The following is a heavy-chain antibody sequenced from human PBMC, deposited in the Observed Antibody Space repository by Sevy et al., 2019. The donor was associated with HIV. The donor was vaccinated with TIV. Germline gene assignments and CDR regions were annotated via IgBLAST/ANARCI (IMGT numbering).Heavy chain of an antibody. CDR3: ARDHSRSYYDSWFDP. CDR2: IYYSGST. Sequence: SESLSLSCTVSGGSVSSDNYYWSWIRQPPGKGLEWIGNIYYSGSTNYNPSLKSRVTISVDTSKNQFSLKLSSVTAAETAVYYCARDHSRSYYDSWFDPWGQGTLVTVSS. D-gene: IGHD1-26*01. V-gene: IGHV4-61*01. J-gene: IGHJ5*02. CDR1: GGSVSSDNYY.